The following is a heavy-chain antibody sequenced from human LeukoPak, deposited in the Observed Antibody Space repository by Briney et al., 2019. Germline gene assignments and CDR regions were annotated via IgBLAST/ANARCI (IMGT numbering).Heavy chain of an antibody. CDR1: GGTFSSYS. Sequence: SVKVSCKASGGTFSSYSISWVRQAPGQGLEWMGGIIPLFGTVSYAQMFQGRVTITADESTSTAYMELSSLRSEDTAVYYCARAMGTMVRVPGYWGQGTLVTVSS. J-gene: IGHJ4*02. CDR2: IIPLFGTV. V-gene: IGHV1-69*13. D-gene: IGHD3-10*01. CDR3: ARAMGTMVRVPGY.